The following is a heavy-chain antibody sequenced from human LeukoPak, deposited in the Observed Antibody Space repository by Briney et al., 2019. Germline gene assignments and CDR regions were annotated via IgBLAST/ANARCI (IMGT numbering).Heavy chain of an antibody. CDR1: GGSISSYY. V-gene: IGHV4-59*01. Sequence: SETLSLTCTVSGGSISSYYWSWIRQPPGKGLEWIGYIYYSGSTNYNPSLKSRVTISVDTSKNQFSLKLSSVTAADTAVYYCARAYYDSGIDYWGQGTLVTVSS. CDR2: IYYSGST. D-gene: IGHD3-10*01. J-gene: IGHJ4*02. CDR3: ARAYYDSGIDY.